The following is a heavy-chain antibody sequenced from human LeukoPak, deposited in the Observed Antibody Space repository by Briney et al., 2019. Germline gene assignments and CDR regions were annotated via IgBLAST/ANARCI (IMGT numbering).Heavy chain of an antibody. CDR1: GFTFSSYA. D-gene: IGHD6-6*01. CDR3: ASIPYDSSIALKWFDP. Sequence: GGSLRLSCAASGFTFSSYAMHWVRQAPGKGLEWVAVISYDGSNKYYADSVKGRFTISRDNSKNTLYLQMNSLRAEDTAVYYCASIPYDSSIALKWFDPWGQGTLVTVSS. V-gene: IGHV3-30-3*01. J-gene: IGHJ5*02. CDR2: ISYDGSNK.